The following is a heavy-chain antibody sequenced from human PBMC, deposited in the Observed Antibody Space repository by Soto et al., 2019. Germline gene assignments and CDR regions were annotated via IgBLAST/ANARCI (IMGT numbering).Heavy chain of an antibody. CDR3: ARQYIWRSYRYSPFDY. Sequence: PSXSLSLACTVSGGSMSSYYWSWIRQPPVNGLEWIGYIYYSGSTNYNPSLKSRVTISVDTSKNQFSLKLSSVTAADMALYYCARQYIWRSYRYSPFDYWGQGALVTVSS. CDR2: IYYSGST. V-gene: IGHV4-59*01. D-gene: IGHD3-16*02. CDR1: GGSMSSYY. J-gene: IGHJ4*02.